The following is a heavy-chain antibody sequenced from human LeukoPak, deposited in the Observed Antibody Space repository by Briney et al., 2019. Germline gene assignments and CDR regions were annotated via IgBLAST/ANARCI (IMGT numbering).Heavy chain of an antibody. D-gene: IGHD6-19*01. V-gene: IGHV3-21*04. CDR2: ISSSSSYI. J-gene: IGHJ3*02. CDR1: GFTFSSYS. CDR3: AKDLIAVAGYDAFDI. Sequence: GGSLRLSCAASGFTFSSYSMNWVRQAPGKGLEWVSSISSSSSYIYYADSVKGRFTISRDNSKNTLYLQMNSLRAEDTAVYYCAKDLIAVAGYDAFDIWGQGTMATVSS.